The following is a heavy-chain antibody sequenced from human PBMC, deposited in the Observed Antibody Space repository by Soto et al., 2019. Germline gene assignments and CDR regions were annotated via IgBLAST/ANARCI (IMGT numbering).Heavy chain of an antibody. V-gene: IGHV4-61*01. CDR1: VGSVSSGSYY. CDR2: IYYSGST. CDR3: ARLRSGSYFDY. J-gene: IGHJ4*02. Sequence: SETLSLTCTVSVGSVSSGSYYWSWIRQPPGKGLEWIGYIYYSGSTNYNPSLKSRVTISVDTSKNQFSLKLSSVTAADTAVYYCARLRSGSYFDYWGQGTLVTVSS. D-gene: IGHD1-26*01.